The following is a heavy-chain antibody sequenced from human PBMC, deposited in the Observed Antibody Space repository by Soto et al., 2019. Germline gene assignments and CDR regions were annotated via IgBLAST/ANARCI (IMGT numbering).Heavy chain of an antibody. CDR3: ARGGSSSDNGMDV. D-gene: IGHD6-6*01. J-gene: IGHJ6*02. CDR1: GFSFSTCS. Sequence: EVQLVESGGGLVQPGGSLRLSCAASGFSFSTCSMNWVRQAPGKGLEWVSYISSRSYTIYYVDSVKGRFTISRDNAKNSLYLQMNSLRDEDTAVYYCARGGSSSDNGMDVWGQGTTVTVSS. V-gene: IGHV3-48*02. CDR2: ISSRSYTI.